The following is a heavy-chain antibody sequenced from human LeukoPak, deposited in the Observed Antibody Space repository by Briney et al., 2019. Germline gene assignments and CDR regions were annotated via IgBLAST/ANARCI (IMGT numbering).Heavy chain of an antibody. D-gene: IGHD3-22*01. V-gene: IGHV1-24*01. CDR1: GNTLTESS. J-gene: IGHJ3*02. CDR2: FDPEVGST. CDR3: ATAYDTSGYGPFDM. Sequence: ASVKVSCKVSGNTLTESSIHWVRQAPGKDLEWVGGFDPEVGSTVYAQKFQGRVTMTEDTSTDTAYMDLSSLRSEDTAVYYCATAYDTSGYGPFDMWGQGTMVTVST.